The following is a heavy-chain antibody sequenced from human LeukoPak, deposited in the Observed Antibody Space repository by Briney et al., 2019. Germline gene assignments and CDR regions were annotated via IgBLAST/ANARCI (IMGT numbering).Heavy chain of an antibody. CDR3: ARVGGWLRTLYYFDY. D-gene: IGHD5-12*01. CDR2: INHSGST. CDR1: GGSFSGYY. Sequence: SETLSLTCAVYGGSFSGYYWSWIRQPPGKGLEWIGEINHSGSTDYNPSLKSRVTISVDTSKNQFSLKLSSVTAADTAVYYCARVGGWLRTLYYFDYWGQGTLVTISS. J-gene: IGHJ4*02. V-gene: IGHV4-34*01.